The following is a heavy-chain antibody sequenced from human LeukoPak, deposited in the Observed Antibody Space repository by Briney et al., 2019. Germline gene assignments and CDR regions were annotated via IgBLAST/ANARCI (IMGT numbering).Heavy chain of an antibody. CDR2: ISSSSSYI. D-gene: IGHD2-15*01. V-gene: IGHV3-11*06. CDR1: GFTFSDYY. CDR3: AVVVAAKGYFQH. Sequence: GGSLRLSCAASGFTFSDYYMSWLRQAPGKGLEWVSSISSSSSYIYYADSVKGRFTISRDNAKNSLYLQMNSLRAEDTAVYYCAVVVAAKGYFQHWGQGTLVTVSS. J-gene: IGHJ1*01.